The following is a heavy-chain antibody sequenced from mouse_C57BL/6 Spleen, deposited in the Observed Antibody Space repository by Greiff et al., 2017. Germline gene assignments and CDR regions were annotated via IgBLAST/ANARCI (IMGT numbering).Heavy chain of an antibody. D-gene: IGHD1-1*01. CDR2: IYPGSGST. V-gene: IGHV1-55*01. Sequence: VQLQQPGAELVKPGASVKMSCKASGYTFTSYWITWVKQRPGQGLEWIGDIYPGSGSTNYNEKFKSKATLTVDTSSSTAYMQLSSLTSEGSAVYYCARGNYYYSSSHWYFDVWGTGTTVTVSS. CDR3: ARGNYYYSSSHWYFDV. CDR1: GYTFTSYW. J-gene: IGHJ1*03.